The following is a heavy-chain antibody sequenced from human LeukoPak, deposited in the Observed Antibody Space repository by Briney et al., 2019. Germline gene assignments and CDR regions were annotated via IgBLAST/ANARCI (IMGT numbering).Heavy chain of an antibody. D-gene: IGHD3-9*01. CDR3: ARGRKYYDILTGGGLSQYYFDY. J-gene: IGHJ4*02. V-gene: IGHV4-39*07. Sequence: PSETLSLTCTVSGGSISSRSYYWSWIRQPPGKGLEWIGNIFYSGSTNYNPSLKSRVTISVDTSKNQFSLKLSSVTAADTAVYYCARGRKYYDILTGGGLSQYYFDYWGQGTLVTVSS. CDR2: IFYSGST. CDR1: GGSISSRSYY.